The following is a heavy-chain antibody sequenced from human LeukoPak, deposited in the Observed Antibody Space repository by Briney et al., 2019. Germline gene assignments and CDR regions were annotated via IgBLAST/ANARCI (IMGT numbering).Heavy chain of an antibody. CDR2: MYTSGSS. CDR3: ARDRGSAGGFDY. J-gene: IGHJ4*02. CDR1: GGSISFYY. Sequence: SETLSLTCTVSGGSISFYYWSWIRQPAGKGLEWIGRMYTSGSSNYNPSLKSRVTMSVDTSKNRFSLKLSSVTAADTAVYFCARDRGSAGGFDYWGQGILVTVSS. V-gene: IGHV4-4*07. D-gene: IGHD3-10*01.